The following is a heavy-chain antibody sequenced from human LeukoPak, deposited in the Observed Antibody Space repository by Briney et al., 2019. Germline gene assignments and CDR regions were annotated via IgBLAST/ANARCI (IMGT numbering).Heavy chain of an antibody. Sequence: SETLSLTCPVSGGAIISDNIYWGWVRQPPGKGLEWVGSINYSGTTYYNPSLRSRVSISVDTSRTQFFLRLNSVSAADTAVYYCGRLFDSWGQGILVTVSS. J-gene: IGHJ4*02. CDR2: INYSGTT. CDR1: GGAIISDNIY. CDR3: GRLFDS. V-gene: IGHV4-39*01.